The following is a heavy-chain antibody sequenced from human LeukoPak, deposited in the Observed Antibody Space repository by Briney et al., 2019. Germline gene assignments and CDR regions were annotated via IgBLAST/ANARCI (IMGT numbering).Heavy chain of an antibody. CDR2: ISGSGGST. Sequence: GGSLRLSCAASGFTFSNYAMSWVRQAPGKGLEWVSAISGSGGSTYYADSVKGRFTISRDNSKNTLFLQVNSLRAEDTAVYYCAKDPRKSTMVRGVILFDPWGQGTLVTVSS. J-gene: IGHJ5*02. CDR1: GFTFSNYA. D-gene: IGHD3-10*01. CDR3: AKDPRKSTMVRGVILFDP. V-gene: IGHV3-23*01.